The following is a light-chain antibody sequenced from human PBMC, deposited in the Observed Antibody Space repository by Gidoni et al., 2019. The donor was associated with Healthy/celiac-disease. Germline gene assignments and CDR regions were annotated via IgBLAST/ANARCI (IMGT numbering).Light chain of an antibody. CDR2: LGS. CDR3: MQARQTPQT. CDR1: QSLLHSNGYNY. Sequence: DIVMTQSPLSLRVTPGEPASMSCRSSQSLLHSNGYNYLDWYLQKPGQSPQLLIYLGSNRASGVPDRFSGSGTGTDFTLKISRVEAEDVGVYYCMQARQTPQTFGQGTKVEIK. V-gene: IGKV2-28*01. J-gene: IGKJ1*01.